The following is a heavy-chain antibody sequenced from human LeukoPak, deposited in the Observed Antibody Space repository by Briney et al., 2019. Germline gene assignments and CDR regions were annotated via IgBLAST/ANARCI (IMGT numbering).Heavy chain of an antibody. Sequence: ASVKVSCKASGYTFTTYDITWVRQATGQGLEWMGWMNPNSGDTACAQNFQGRVAMTRDASISTAYMELSSLRSEDTGVYYCARGLGDYYDTSDYYYAVPAHWGQGTLVTVSS. CDR1: GYTFTTYD. D-gene: IGHD3-22*01. J-gene: IGHJ4*02. V-gene: IGHV1-8*01. CDR3: ARGLGDYYDTSDYYYAVPAH. CDR2: MNPNSGDT.